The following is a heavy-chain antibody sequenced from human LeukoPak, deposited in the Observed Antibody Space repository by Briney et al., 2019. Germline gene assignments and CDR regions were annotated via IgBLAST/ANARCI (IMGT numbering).Heavy chain of an antibody. CDR2: ISESGGRT. Sequence: PGGSLRLSCAASGFTFSTYEMSWARQAPGKGPEWVSSISESGGRTYYADSVTGRFTISRDNSRSTLYLQMNSLQAEDTAVYYCTKGSHLDVWGQGTMVTVSS. D-gene: IGHD3-3*02. V-gene: IGHV3-23*01. J-gene: IGHJ6*02. CDR3: TKGSHLDV. CDR1: GFTFSTYE.